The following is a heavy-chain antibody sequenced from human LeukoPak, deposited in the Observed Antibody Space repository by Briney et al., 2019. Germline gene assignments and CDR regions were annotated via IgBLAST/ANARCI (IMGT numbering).Heavy chain of an antibody. CDR2: IYSSGTT. CDR3: ARGLLKGIAVAVGAFDI. V-gene: IGHV4-59*01. CDR1: GGSISGYY. Sequence: SETLSLTCTVSGGSISGYYWSWIRQPPGKGLEWIGYIYSSGTTNYNPSLKSQITISLDTSKNQFSLKLSSVTAADTAVYYCARGLLKGIAVAVGAFDIWGQGTMVTVSS. J-gene: IGHJ3*02. D-gene: IGHD6-19*01.